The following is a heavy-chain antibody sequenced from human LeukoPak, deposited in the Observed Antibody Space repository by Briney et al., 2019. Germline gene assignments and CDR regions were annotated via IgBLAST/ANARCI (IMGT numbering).Heavy chain of an antibody. V-gene: IGHV3-30-3*01. CDR1: GFTFSSYA. Sequence: PGGSLRLSCAASGFTFSSYAMHWVRQAPGKGLEWVAVISYDGSNKYYADSVKGRFTISRDNSKNTLYLQMNSLRAEDTAVYYCARDLAGTCSGDTCRAPGPEIWGQGTMVTVSS. D-gene: IGHD2-15*01. CDR3: ARDLAGTCSGDTCRAPGPEI. CDR2: ISYDGSNK. J-gene: IGHJ3*02.